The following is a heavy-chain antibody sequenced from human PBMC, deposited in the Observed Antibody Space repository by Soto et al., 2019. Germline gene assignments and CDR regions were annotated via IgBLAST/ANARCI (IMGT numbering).Heavy chain of an antibody. D-gene: IGHD1-26*01. CDR3: AKDLVGSPFGHYYLDY. V-gene: IGHV3-23*01. Sequence: PGGSLRLSCEASGFTFSNSDMSWVRQAPGKGLEWVSTISGSGRSTYYADSVKGRFTISRDNSKNTLYLQMNGLRAEDTAVYYCAKDLVGSPFGHYYLDYWGQGTLVTVSS. CDR1: GFTFSNSD. J-gene: IGHJ4*02. CDR2: ISGSGRST.